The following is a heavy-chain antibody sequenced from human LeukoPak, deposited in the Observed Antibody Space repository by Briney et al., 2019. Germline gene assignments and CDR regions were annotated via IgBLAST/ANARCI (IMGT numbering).Heavy chain of an antibody. CDR3: ARVKDSSSWHYFDF. CDR1: GYTFTAYY. V-gene: IGHV1-2*02. CDR2: VNPFSGGT. J-gene: IGHJ4*02. Sequence: ASVKVSCKASGYTFTAYYIHWLRRAPGQGLEWMGWVNPFSGGTIPAQKFQDRVTMTKDTSINTAYMELSSLRSDDTAVYYCARVKDSSSWHYFDFWGQGTLVTVSS. D-gene: IGHD6-13*01.